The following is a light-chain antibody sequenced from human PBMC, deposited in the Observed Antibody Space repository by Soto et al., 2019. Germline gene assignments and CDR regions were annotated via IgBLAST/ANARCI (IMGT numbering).Light chain of an antibody. CDR1: SSNIGTTT. Sequence: QSVLTQSPSASGTLGQRVTISCSGSSSNIGTTTVNWYQQHPGTAPKLLIYSYNQRPSGVPDRFSGSKSGTSASLAISGLQSEDEADYYWAAWDDSLNGVLFGGGTKLTVL. V-gene: IGLV1-44*01. CDR3: AAWDDSLNGVL. CDR2: SYN. J-gene: IGLJ2*01.